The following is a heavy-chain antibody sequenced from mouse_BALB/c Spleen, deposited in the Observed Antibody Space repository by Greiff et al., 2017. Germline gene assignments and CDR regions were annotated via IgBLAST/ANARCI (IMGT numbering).Heavy chain of an antibody. Sequence: VQLQQSGAELARPGASVKIPCKASGYTFTDYNMDWVKQSHGKSLEWIGDINPNNGGTIYNQKFKGKATLTVDMSSSTAYMELRSLTSEDTAVYYCARSGTFDDWGQGTTLTVSS. CDR1: GYTFTDYN. D-gene: IGHD4-1*01. CDR2: INPNNGGT. J-gene: IGHJ2*01. CDR3: ARSGTFDD. V-gene: IGHV1-18*01.